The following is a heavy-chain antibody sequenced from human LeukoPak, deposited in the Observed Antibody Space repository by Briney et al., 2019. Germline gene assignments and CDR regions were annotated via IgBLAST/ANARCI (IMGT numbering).Heavy chain of an antibody. J-gene: IGHJ4*02. CDR2: ISAYNGNT. CDR1: GYTFTSYG. D-gene: IGHD3-9*01. CDR3: ARDLRYFDWLRLDY. V-gene: IGHV1-18*04. Sequence: ASVKVSCKASGYTFTSYGISWVRQAPGQGLEWMGWISAYNGNTNYAQKLQGRVTMTTDTSTSTAYMELRSLRSDDTAVYYCARDLRYFDWLRLDYWGQGTLVTVSS.